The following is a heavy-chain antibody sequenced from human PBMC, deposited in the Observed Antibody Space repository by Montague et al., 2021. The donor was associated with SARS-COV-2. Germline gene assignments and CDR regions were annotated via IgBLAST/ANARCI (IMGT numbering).Heavy chain of an antibody. CDR2: IYYSGST. V-gene: IGHV4-59*08. J-gene: IGHJ6*02. Sequence: SETLSLTCTVSGGSISSYYWSWIRQPPGKGLEWIGYIYYSGSTNYNPSLKSRVTISVDTSKNQFSLKLSSVTAADTAVYYCARRVTGTTVHYYYGMDVWGQGTTVTVSS. D-gene: IGHD1-20*01. CDR1: GGSISSYY. CDR3: ARRVTGTTVHYYYGMDV.